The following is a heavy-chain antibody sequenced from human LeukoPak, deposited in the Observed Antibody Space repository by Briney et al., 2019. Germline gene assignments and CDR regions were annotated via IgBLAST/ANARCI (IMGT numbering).Heavy chain of an antibody. J-gene: IGHJ4*02. CDR3: ARGSVVTTINDY. Sequence: SETLSLTCTVSGGSISSYYWSWIRQPPGKGLEWIGYIYYSGSTNYNPSLRSRVTISVDTSKNQLSLKLRSVTAADTAVYYCARGSVVTTINDYWGQGTLVTVSS. V-gene: IGHV4-59*01. D-gene: IGHD5-12*01. CDR1: GGSISSYY. CDR2: IYYSGST.